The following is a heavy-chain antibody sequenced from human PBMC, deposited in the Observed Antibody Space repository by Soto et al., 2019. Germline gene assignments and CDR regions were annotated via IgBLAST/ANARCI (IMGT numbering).Heavy chain of an antibody. J-gene: IGHJ6*02. V-gene: IGHV5-51*01. CDR2: FYPGDSNT. CDR3: ASGGKRESHIYGLVI. CDR1: GYSFTTYS. Sequence: PGESLTLSCVGSGYSFTTYSVAWVRQMPGKGLEWMGIFYPGDSNTRYSPSFQGQVTFSADKSISTAYLQWSSLKASDTAMSYCASGGKRESHIYGLVIVGQGTMFAVSS.